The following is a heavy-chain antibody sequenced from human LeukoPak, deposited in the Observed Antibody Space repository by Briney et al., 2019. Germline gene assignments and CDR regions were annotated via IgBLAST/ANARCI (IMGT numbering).Heavy chain of an antibody. CDR3: VRELSSGWYYFDY. V-gene: IGHV3-7*03. D-gene: IGHD6-19*01. CDR1: GFIFSSYW. Sequence: GGSLRLSCAASGFIFSSYWMSWVRQAPRKGLEWVANIKEDGSEKYYVDSVEGRFTISRDNAKNSLYLQMNGLRAEDTAVYYCVRELSSGWYYFDYWGQGTLVTVSS. CDR2: IKEDGSEK. J-gene: IGHJ4*02.